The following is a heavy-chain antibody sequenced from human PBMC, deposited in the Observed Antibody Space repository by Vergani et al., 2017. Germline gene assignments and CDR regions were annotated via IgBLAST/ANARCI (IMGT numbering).Heavy chain of an antibody. V-gene: IGHV3-48*01. CDR1: GFTFSSYS. Sequence: EVQLVESGGGLVQPGGSLRLSCAASGFTFSSYSMNWVRQAPGKGLEWVSYISSSSSTIYYADSGKGRFTISRDNARNSLYLQMNSLRAEDTAVYYCARAGFSRYQLLQYYFDYWGQGTLVTVSS. J-gene: IGHJ4*02. D-gene: IGHD2-2*01. CDR2: ISSSSSTI. CDR3: ARAGFSRYQLLQYYFDY.